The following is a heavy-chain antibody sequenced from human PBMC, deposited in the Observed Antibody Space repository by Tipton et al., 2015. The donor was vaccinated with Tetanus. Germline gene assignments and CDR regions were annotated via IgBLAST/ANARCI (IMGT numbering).Heavy chain of an antibody. J-gene: IGHJ6*02. CDR3: ARVQEQRIYYYGMDV. CDR2: ISAYNGKT. D-gene: IGHD6-25*01. V-gene: IGHV1-18*01. Sequence: QVQLVQSGAEVKEPGASVKVSCKASGYNFVNFGISWVRQAPGQGLEWMGWISAYNGKTKYAQRLQGRVTMTTDRSASTAYMDLGRLRSDDTAVYYCARVQEQRIYYYGMDVWGQGTTVTVSS. CDR1: GYNFVNFG.